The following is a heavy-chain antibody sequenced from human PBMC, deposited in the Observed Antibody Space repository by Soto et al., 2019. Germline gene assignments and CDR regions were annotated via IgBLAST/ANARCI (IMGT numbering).Heavy chain of an antibody. V-gene: IGHV3-23*01. CDR2: ISGSGSTT. Sequence: XLSLFPSCVASGLTFSIPSVSCVRQPPGKWLEWVSAISGSGSTTIYADPGKGRFTISRDNSKKTLYMQMNSLRVEDTAVYYCAKAHASGTYKHIYYYYYGMDVWGQGTTVTVSS. CDR3: AKAHASGTYKHIYYYYYGMDV. D-gene: IGHD3-10*01. CDR1: GLTFSIPS. J-gene: IGHJ6*02.